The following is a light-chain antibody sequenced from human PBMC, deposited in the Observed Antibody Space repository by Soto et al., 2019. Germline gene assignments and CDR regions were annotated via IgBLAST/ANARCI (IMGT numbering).Light chain of an antibody. CDR2: DAS. CDR1: QSVSSF. J-gene: IGKJ3*01. Sequence: EIVLTQSPATLSLSPGERATLSCRASQSVSSFLAWYQQKPGQAPSLLIYDASNRATGTPARFSGSGSGTDFTLTISSLEPEDFAVYYCQQRSNWPFTFGPGTEVDIK. CDR3: QQRSNWPFT. V-gene: IGKV3-11*01.